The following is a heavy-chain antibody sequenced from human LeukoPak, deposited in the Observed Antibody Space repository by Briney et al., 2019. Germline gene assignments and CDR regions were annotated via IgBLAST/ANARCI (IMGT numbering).Heavy chain of an antibody. V-gene: IGHV4-34*01. CDR3: ARGLVLLWFGAKNWYFDL. Sequence: SETLSLTCAVYGGSFSGYYWNWIRQPPGKGLEWSGEVYHTGSTNYNPSLKSRVTISVDTSKNQCSLKLTSVTAADTAVYYCARGLVLLWFGAKNWYFDLWGRGTLVTVSS. CDR1: GGSFSGYY. CDR2: VYHTGST. D-gene: IGHD3-10*01. J-gene: IGHJ2*01.